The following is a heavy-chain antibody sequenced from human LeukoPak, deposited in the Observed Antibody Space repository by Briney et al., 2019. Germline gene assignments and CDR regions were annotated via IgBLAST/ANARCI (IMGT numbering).Heavy chain of an antibody. CDR2: INHSGST. CDR3: ARDSGWYSVSFDY. V-gene: IGHV4-34*01. D-gene: IGHD6-19*01. Sequence: TSETLSLTCAVYGGSFSGYYWSWIRQPPGKGLEWIGEINHSGSTNYNPSLKSRVTISVDTSKNQFSLKLSSVTAADTAVYYCARDSGWYSVSFDYWGQGTLVTVSS. J-gene: IGHJ4*02. CDR1: GGSFSGYY.